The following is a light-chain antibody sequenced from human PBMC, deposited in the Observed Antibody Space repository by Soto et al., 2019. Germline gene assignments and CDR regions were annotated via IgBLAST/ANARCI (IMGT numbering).Light chain of an antibody. Sequence: DIPLTQSHDGLSGSLRERXPIXWRTSESVSSWSDWYQQKPGKAPTRLIYKASTLKSGVPSRFSGSGSGTEFTLTISSLQPDAFATYYCQHYNSYSEAFGQGTKVAI. V-gene: IGKV1-5*03. J-gene: IGKJ1*01. CDR2: KAS. CDR3: QHYNSYSEA. CDR1: ESVSSW.